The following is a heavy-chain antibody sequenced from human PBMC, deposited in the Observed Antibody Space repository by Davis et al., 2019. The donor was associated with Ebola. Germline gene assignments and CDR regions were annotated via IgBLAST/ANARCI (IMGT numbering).Heavy chain of an antibody. J-gene: IGHJ6*02. D-gene: IGHD3-9*01. CDR1: GFTFSSYA. Sequence: GESLKISCAASGFTFSSYAMSWVRQAPGKGLEWVSAISGSGGSTYYADSVKGRFTISRDNSKNTLYLRMNSLRAEDTAVYYCAKVESGYFDWLPVSYGMDVWGQGTTVTVSS. CDR3: AKVESGYFDWLPVSYGMDV. V-gene: IGHV3-23*01. CDR2: ISGSGGST.